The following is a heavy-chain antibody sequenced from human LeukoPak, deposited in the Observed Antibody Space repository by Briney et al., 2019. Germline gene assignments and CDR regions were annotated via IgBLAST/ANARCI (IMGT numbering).Heavy chain of an antibody. J-gene: IGHJ4*02. V-gene: IGHV1-18*01. D-gene: IGHD1-26*01. Sequence: GASVKVSCKASGYTFSSYGISWVRQAPGQGLEWMGWISVYNGNRNYAQKVQGRVTLTTDTSTSTAYMDLRSLRSDDTAVYYCARCTDSGSYSDYWGQGTLVTVSS. CDR3: ARCTDSGSYSDY. CDR1: GYTFSSYG. CDR2: ISVYNGNR.